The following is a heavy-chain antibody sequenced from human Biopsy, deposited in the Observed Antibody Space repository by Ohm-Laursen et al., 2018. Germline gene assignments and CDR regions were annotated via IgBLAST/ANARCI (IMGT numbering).Heavy chain of an antibody. CDR2: IYSSGST. CDR3: AREPRIAAVAYFDP. CDR1: GGSISNYY. V-gene: IGHV4-4*07. Sequence: SDTLSLTCTVSGGSISNYYWSWIRQPAGKGLEWIGRIYSSGSTNYNPSLKSRVTMSVDTSKNQFSLILGSMTAADTAVYYCAREPRIAAVAYFDPWGQGTLVTVSS. D-gene: IGHD6-13*01. J-gene: IGHJ5*02.